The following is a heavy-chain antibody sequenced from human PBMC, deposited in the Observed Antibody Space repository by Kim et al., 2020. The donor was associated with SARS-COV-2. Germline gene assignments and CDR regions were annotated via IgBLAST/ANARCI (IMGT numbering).Heavy chain of an antibody. V-gene: IGHV4-61*01. CDR3: ARGEGVVVPAANY. CDR2: VYYSGST. D-gene: IGHD2-2*01. Sequence: SETLSLTCTVSGDSVSSGSYYWSWIRQPPGKGLEWIGYVYYSGSTNYNPSLKSRVTISVDTSKNQFFLKLSSVTAADTAIYYCARGEGVVVPAANYWGQGTLVTVSS. CDR1: GDSVSSGSYY. J-gene: IGHJ4*02.